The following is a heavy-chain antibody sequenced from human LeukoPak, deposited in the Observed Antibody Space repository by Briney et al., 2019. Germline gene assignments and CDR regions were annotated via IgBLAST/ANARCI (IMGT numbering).Heavy chain of an antibody. CDR1: GFTFSSFA. J-gene: IGHJ3*02. CDR2: ISYDGSGDK. Sequence: GGSLRLSCVGSGFTFSSFAMHWVRQAPGKGMEWLAVISYDGSGDKHYPDSVRGRFTISRDNSKNTLFLQMNSLRAEDTAVYYCAKWGSSFDALDIWGHGTMVTVSS. CDR3: AKWGSSFDALDI. D-gene: IGHD2-15*01. V-gene: IGHV3-30*04.